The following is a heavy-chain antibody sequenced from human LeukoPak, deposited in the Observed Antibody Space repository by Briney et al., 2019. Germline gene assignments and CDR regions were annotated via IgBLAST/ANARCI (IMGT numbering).Heavy chain of an antibody. CDR1: GFTCSSYA. V-gene: IGHV3-30-3*01. CDR2: ISYDGSNK. J-gene: IGHJ6*02. Sequence: GGSLRLSCAASGFTCSSYAMHWVRQAPGKGLEWVAVISYDGSNKYYADSVKGRFTISRDNSKNTLYLQMNSLRAEDTAVYYCARDRDDFWSGYYYYYGMDVWGQGTTVTVSS. CDR3: ARDRDDFWSGYYYYYGMDV. D-gene: IGHD3-3*01.